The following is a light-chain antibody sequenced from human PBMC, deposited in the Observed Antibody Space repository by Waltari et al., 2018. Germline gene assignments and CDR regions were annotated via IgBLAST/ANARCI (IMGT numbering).Light chain of an antibody. V-gene: IGLV2-14*03. CDR3: SSYTDTNTLHVV. CDR2: GVT. Sequence: SALTQPASVSGSPGQSITISCPGTSSYIGDFNYISWYQQHPGEGPKLIIYGVTKRPSGVSNRFSGSKSGNTASLTISGLQADDEAEYFCSSYTDTNTLHVVFGGGTKLSVL. J-gene: IGLJ2*01. CDR1: SSYIGDFNY.